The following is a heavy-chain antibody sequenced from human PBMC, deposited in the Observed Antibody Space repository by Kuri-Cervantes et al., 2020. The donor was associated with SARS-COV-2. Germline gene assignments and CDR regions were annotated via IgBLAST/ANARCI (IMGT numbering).Heavy chain of an antibody. CDR3: ARLPTYYDFWSGYPAFDYYYYGMDV. CDR1: GGSISSSSYY. CDR2: IYYSGST. J-gene: IGHJ6*02. D-gene: IGHD3-3*01. V-gene: IGHV4-39*01. Sequence: SETLSLTCTVSGGSISSSSYYWGWIRQPPGKGLEWIRSIYYSGSTYYNPSLKSRVTISVDTSKNQFSLKLSSVTAADTAVYYCARLPTYYDFWSGYPAFDYYYYGMDVWGQGTTVTVSS.